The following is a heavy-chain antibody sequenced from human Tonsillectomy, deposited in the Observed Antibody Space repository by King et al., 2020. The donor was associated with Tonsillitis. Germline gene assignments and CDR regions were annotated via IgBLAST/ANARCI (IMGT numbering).Heavy chain of an antibody. V-gene: IGHV3-7*01. CDR2: IKQDGSEK. Sequence: QLVQSGGGLVQPGGSLRLSCAASGFTFSSYWMSWVRQAPGKGLEWVANIKQDGSEKYYVDSVKGRFTISRDNAKNSLYLQMNSLRAEDTAVYYCARDLYYYDSSGYYRLYYFDYWGQGTLVTVSS. CDR3: ARDLYYYDSSGYYRLYYFDY. J-gene: IGHJ4*02. D-gene: IGHD3-22*01. CDR1: GFTFSSYW.